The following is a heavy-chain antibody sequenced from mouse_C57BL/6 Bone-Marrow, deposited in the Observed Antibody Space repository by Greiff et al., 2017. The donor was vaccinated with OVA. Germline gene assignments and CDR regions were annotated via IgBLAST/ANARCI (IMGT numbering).Heavy chain of an antibody. J-gene: IGHJ4*01. CDR1: GFNIKDDY. V-gene: IGHV14-4*01. CDR2: IDPENGDT. Sequence: VQLQQSGAELVRPGASVKLSCTASGFNIKDDYMHWVKQRPEQGLEWIGWIDPENGDTEYASKFQGKATITADTSSNTVYLQLSSLTSDDTAVYYCTTDITTVVATYYAMDYWGQGTSVTVSS. CDR3: TTDITTVVATYYAMDY. D-gene: IGHD1-1*01.